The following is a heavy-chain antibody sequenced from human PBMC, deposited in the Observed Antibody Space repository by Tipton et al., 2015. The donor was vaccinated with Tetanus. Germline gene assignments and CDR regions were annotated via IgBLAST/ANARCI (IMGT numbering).Heavy chain of an antibody. Sequence: SLRLSCAASGFNFSKYGMNWVRQAPGKGLEWVALISFDGSDKNYADSAKGRFTISRDNSKNTLDLEMNSLRAEDTAVYFCAKVKYAYCGGDCYLGMDVWGQGTTVSVSS. CDR3: AKVKYAYCGGDCYLGMDV. D-gene: IGHD2-21*02. J-gene: IGHJ6*02. CDR2: ISFDGSDK. V-gene: IGHV3-30*18. CDR1: GFNFSKYG.